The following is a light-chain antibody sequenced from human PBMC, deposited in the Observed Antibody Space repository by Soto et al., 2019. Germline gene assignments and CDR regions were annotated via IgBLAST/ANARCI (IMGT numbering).Light chain of an antibody. CDR1: QSLSSGF. Sequence: EIVLTQSPGTLSLSPGESGTLSCRASQSLSSGFLAWYQQRPGQAPRLLIYAASSRATGIPDRFSGSGSGTDFTLTISRLEPEDFAVYYCQQFASLHRTFGQGTKVEIK. CDR3: QQFASLHRT. CDR2: AAS. J-gene: IGKJ1*01. V-gene: IGKV3-20*01.